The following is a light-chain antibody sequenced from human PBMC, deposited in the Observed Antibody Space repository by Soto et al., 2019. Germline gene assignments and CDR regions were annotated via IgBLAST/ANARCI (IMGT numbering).Light chain of an antibody. CDR2: AAS. J-gene: IGKJ5*01. Sequence: DIQMTQSPSSVSASVGDGVAITCRASQGISTSLGWYQQKPGKAPKLLIYAASSLQSGVPSRFSGSGSGTDFTLTISSLQPEDFAVYYCQQRSNWPPEITFGQGTQLEIK. CDR1: QGISTS. CDR3: QQRSNWPPEIT. V-gene: IGKV1-12*01.